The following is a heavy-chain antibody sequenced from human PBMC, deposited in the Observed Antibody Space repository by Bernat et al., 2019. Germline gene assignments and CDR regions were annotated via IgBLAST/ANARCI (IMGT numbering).Heavy chain of an antibody. Sequence: EVQLVETGGGLIQPGGSLRLSCAASGFSVSSNYMSWVRQAPGKGLEWVSVIYSGGTTYYADSVKGRFTVSRDDSKNTLYLQMSSLRVEDTAVYYCARGAVYASSWYSSPFDYWGQGTWSPSPQ. J-gene: IGHJ4*02. CDR3: ARGAVYASSWYSSPFDY. CDR1: GFSVSSNY. CDR2: IYSGGTT. D-gene: IGHD6-13*01. V-gene: IGHV3-53*02.